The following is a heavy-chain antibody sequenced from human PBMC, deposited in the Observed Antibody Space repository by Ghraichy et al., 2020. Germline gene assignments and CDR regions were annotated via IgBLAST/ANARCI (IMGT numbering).Heavy chain of an antibody. V-gene: IGHV3-30*18. J-gene: IGHJ6*02. CDR2: ISYDGSNK. CDR3: AKDQYYDFWSGYYNSVDYGMDV. CDR1: GFTFSSYG. Sequence: LSLTCAASGFTFSSYGMHWVRQAPGKGLEWVAVISYDGSNKYYADSVKGRFTISRDNSKNTLYLQMNSLRAEDTAVYYCAKDQYYDFWSGYYNSVDYGMDVWGQGTTVTVSS. D-gene: IGHD3-3*01.